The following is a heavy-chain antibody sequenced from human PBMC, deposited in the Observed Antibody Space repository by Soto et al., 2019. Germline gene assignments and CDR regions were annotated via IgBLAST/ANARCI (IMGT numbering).Heavy chain of an antibody. CDR3: AKDVRPDGVWDFDY. CDR2: INSGGRT. V-gene: IGHV3-23*01. CDR1: GLTFSSYT. J-gene: IGHJ4*02. D-gene: IGHD4-17*01. Sequence: EVQLLESGGDLVQPGGSLRLSCAASGLTFSSYTMTWVRQAPGKGLEWVSGINSGGRTDYADSVKGRFTISRDDSKNTLYLQIISLRGEDTAVYYCAKDVRPDGVWDFDYWGQGTLVTVSS.